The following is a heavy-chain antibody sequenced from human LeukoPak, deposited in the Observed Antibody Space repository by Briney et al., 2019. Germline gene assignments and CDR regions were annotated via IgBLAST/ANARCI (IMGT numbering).Heavy chain of an antibody. V-gene: IGHV3-74*01. CDR3: ARDDPRPGDAFDM. CDR1: GFSLSGYW. J-gene: IGHJ3*02. Sequence: PGGSLRLSCVASGFSLSGYWMHWVRQAPGKGLVWVSRIDYDGSSTIYADSVKGRFTISRDNAKNTLYLQMSSLTAEDTALYYCARDDPRPGDAFDMWGQGTLVTVSS. CDR2: IDYDGSST.